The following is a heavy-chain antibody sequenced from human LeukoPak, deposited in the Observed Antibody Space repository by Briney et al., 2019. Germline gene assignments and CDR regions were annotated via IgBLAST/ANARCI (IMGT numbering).Heavy chain of an antibody. CDR2: ISGNSGDI. J-gene: IGHJ4*02. V-gene: IGHV3-11*05. CDR3: TRDPRRLDY. CDR1: GFTFSDYY. Sequence: KAGGSLRLSCTVSGFTFSDYYMTWVRQAPGKGLEWLSYISGNSGDINCLDSVRGRFTISRDNAKNSLYLQMNSLRVEDTAVYYCTRDPRRLDYLGQGTLVTVSS.